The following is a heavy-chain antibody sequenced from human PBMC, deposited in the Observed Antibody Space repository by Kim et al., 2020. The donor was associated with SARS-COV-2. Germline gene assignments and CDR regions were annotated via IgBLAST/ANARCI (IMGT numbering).Heavy chain of an antibody. J-gene: IGHJ3*02. CDR2: TRNKANSYTT. V-gene: IGHV3-72*01. CDR3: VRVEGEGAFDI. D-gene: IGHD1-1*01. CDR1: GFTFSDYY. Sequence: GGSLRLSCAASGFTFSDYYMDWVRQAPGKGLEWVGRTRNKANSYTTEYAASVKGRFTVSRDDSKNSVYLQMNSVKTEDTAVYYCVRVEGEGAFDIWGLGT.